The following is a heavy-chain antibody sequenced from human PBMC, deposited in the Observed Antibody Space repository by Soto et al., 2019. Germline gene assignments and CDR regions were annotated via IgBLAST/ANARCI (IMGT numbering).Heavy chain of an antibody. CDR2: IYHMGGT. J-gene: IGHJ5*02. CDR3: ARFTYKSGFNWFDP. Sequence: SEPQSLTCTVADASLNGHYGSWIRKSPGKGLEWIGYIYHMGGTDYNPSLKSRVTISIDKSKNQFSLNLRSVTAADTAVYFCARFTYKSGFNWFDPWGQGIQVTV. V-gene: IGHV4-59*11. CDR1: DASLNGHY. D-gene: IGHD5-12*01.